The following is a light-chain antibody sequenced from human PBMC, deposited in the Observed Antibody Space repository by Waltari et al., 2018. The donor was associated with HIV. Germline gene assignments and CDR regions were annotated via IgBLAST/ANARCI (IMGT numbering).Light chain of an antibody. CDR1: QRLLHSNGYNY. J-gene: IGKJ2*02. CDR3: MQALQTPWT. Sequence: SVMTPSPLSLPVTPGEPAAISCRSSQRLLHSNGYNYLDWYWQKPGQSPQLLIYLGSNRASGVPDRFSGSGSGTDFTLKISRVEAEDVGVYYCMQALQTPWTFGQGTKLEIK. CDR2: LGS. V-gene: IGKV2-28*01.